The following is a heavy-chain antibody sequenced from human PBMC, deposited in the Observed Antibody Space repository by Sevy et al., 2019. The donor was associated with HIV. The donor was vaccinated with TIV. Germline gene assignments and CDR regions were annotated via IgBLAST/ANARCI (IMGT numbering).Heavy chain of an antibody. CDR3: AGGKPQGVVVLPGSMWGGINY. Sequence: ASVKVSCRASGYTFRNYGISWVRQAPGQGLEWLGWISAYTGDTDFAQKVKARGTLTSDTSTNTAYRELRSLRSDDTAVDYCAGGKPQGVVVLPGSMWGGINYWGQGTLVTVSS. CDR1: GYTFRNYG. J-gene: IGHJ4*02. D-gene: IGHD3-16*01. V-gene: IGHV1-18*01. CDR2: ISAYTGDT.